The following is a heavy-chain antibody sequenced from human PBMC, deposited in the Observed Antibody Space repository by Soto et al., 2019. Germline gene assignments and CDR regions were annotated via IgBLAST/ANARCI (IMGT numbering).Heavy chain of an antibody. Sequence: QVQLVEPGGGVVQPGRSLRLSCAASGFTFSSYGMHWVRQAPGKGLEWVAVISYDGSNKYYADSVKGRFTISRDNSKNTLYLQMNSLRAEDTAVYYCAKDPIGYSGYFDYWGQGTLVTVSS. CDR2: ISYDGSNK. CDR1: GFTFSSYG. D-gene: IGHD5-12*01. CDR3: AKDPIGYSGYFDY. J-gene: IGHJ4*02. V-gene: IGHV3-30*18.